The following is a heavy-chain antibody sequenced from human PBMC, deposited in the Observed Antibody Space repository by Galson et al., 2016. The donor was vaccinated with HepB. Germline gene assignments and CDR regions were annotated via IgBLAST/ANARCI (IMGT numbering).Heavy chain of an antibody. J-gene: IGHJ6*02. V-gene: IGHV3-7*03. Sequence: SLRLSCAASGFTFSSYWMSWVRQAPGKGLEWVANIKQDGSEKYYVDSVKGRFTISRDNAKNSLYLQMNSLRAEDTALYYCANLPSRYYGSGAGYGMDIWGQGTTVTVSS. CDR1: GFTFSSYW. D-gene: IGHD3-10*01. CDR3: ANLPSRYYGSGAGYGMDI. CDR2: IKQDGSEK.